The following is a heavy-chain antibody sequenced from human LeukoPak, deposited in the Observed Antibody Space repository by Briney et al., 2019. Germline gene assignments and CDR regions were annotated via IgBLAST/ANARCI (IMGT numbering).Heavy chain of an antibody. D-gene: IGHD1-26*01. CDR1: GFAVSSTY. V-gene: IGHV3-21*01. CDR2: ISSSSSYI. J-gene: IGHJ4*02. Sequence: GGSLRLSCAASGFAVSSTYMTWVRQAPGKGLEWVSSISSSSSYIYYADSVKGRFTISRDNAKNSLYLQMNSLRAEDTAVYYCARDRSIVGATGAFDYWGQGTLVTVSS. CDR3: ARDRSIVGATGAFDY.